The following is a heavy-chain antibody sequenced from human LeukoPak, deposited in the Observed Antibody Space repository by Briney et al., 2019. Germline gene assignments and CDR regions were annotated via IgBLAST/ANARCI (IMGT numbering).Heavy chain of an antibody. J-gene: IGHJ4*02. D-gene: IGHD3-22*01. CDR2: IKQDGGET. CDR1: GFTFSTYW. V-gene: IGHV3-7*01. CDR3: AKDQYYYDSSRYNHLDY. Sequence: GGSLRLSCAASGFTFSTYWMSWVRQAPGKGLEWVANIKQDGGETYYVDSVKGRFTISRDNAKNSVYLQLSSLRAEDTAVYYCAKDQYYYDSSRYNHLDYWGQGTLVTVSS.